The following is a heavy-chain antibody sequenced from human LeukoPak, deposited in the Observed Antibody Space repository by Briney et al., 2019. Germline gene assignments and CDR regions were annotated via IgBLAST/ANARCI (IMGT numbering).Heavy chain of an antibody. CDR1: GFTFSSYS. CDR3: ARPLYYGGNLNY. J-gene: IGHJ4*02. CDR2: ISSSSSYI. D-gene: IGHD4-23*01. V-gene: IGHV3-21*01. Sequence: GGSLRLSCAASGFTFSSYSMNWVRQAPGKGLEWVSSISSSSSYIYYADSVKGRFTISRDNAKNSLYLQMNSLKAEDTAVYYCARPLYYGGNLNYWGQGTLVTVSS.